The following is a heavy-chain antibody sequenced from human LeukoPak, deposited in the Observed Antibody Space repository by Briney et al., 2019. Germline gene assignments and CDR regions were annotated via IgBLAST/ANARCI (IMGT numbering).Heavy chain of an antibody. CDR3: ARDRSMSWFGELLFDYYYYMDV. CDR1: GFTFSSYW. Sequence: GGSLRLSCAASGFTFSSYWMHWVRQAPGKGLVWVSRINTDGSSTSYADSVKGRFTISRDNAKNTLYLQMNSLRAEDTAVYYCARDRSMSWFGELLFDYYYYMDVWGKGTTVTVSS. CDR2: INTDGSST. V-gene: IGHV3-74*01. D-gene: IGHD3-10*01. J-gene: IGHJ6*03.